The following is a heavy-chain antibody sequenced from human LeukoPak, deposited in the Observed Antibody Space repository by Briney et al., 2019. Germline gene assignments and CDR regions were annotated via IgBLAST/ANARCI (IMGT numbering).Heavy chain of an antibody. J-gene: IGHJ4*02. Sequence: SETLSLTCTVSGGSISSYYWSWIRQPPGKGLEWIGNIYYSGSTTYNPSLKSRVTISVDTSKNQFSLRLSSVTAADTAVYYCARRAGAYSHPYDYWGQGTLVTVSS. V-gene: IGHV4-59*01. D-gene: IGHD4/OR15-4a*01. CDR2: IYYSGST. CDR3: ARRAGAYSHPYDY. CDR1: GGSISSYY.